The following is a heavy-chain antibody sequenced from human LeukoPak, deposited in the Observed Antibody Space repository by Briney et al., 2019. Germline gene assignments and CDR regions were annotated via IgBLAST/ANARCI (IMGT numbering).Heavy chain of an antibody. D-gene: IGHD6-13*01. CDR1: GASITTGSYY. V-gene: IGHV4-39*01. CDR3: ARLLAAGTISVDS. CDR2: IYYTGST. Sequence: SETLSLTCTVSGASITTGSYYWGWIRQPPGKGLEWIGNIYYTGSTYYNPSLKSRVTISVDTSKNQFSLNLSSVTAADTAVYYCARLLAAGTISVDSWGQGTLVTVSS. J-gene: IGHJ4*02.